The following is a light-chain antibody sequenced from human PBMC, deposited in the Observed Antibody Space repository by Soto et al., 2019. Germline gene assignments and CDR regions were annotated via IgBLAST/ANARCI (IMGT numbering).Light chain of an antibody. CDR1: QTISSW. CDR3: QHYNSYSEA. Sequence: DIQMTXSXXXXXGXXVDXVTXXCRASQTISSWLAWYQQKPGKAPKLLIYKASTLKSGVPSRFSGSGSGTEFTLTISSLQPDDFATYYCQHYNSYSEAFGQGTNVDIK. J-gene: IGKJ1*01. CDR2: KAS. V-gene: IGKV1-5*03.